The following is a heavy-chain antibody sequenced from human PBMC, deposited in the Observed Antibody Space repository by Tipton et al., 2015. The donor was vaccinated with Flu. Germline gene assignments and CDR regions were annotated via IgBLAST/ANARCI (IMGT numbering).Heavy chain of an antibody. CDR2: IHHSGSA. J-gene: IGHJ4*02. Sequence: SLRLSCATSGITLSTFAMSWVRQAPGKGLEWIGDIHHSGSANYNPSLKSRVTISVDKSNKQFSLKLSSVTAADTAVYYCARGEPIEVRPNYWGQGTLVTVSS. CDR1: GITLSTFAM. V-gene: IGHV4-4*02. CDR3: ARGEPIEVRPNY. D-gene: IGHD6-6*01.